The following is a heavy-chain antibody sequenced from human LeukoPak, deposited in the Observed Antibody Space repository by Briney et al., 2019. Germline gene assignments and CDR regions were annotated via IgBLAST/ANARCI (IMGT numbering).Heavy chain of an antibody. Sequence: ASVKVSCKASGYTFTGYYMHWVRQASGQGLEWMGWINPNSGGTNYAQKFQGRVTMTKDTSISTAYMELSRLRSDDTAVYYCARESGSSWYPNLFDYWGQGTLVTVSS. CDR2: INPNSGGT. CDR1: GYTFTGYY. D-gene: IGHD6-13*01. J-gene: IGHJ4*02. V-gene: IGHV1-2*02. CDR3: ARESGSSWYPNLFDY.